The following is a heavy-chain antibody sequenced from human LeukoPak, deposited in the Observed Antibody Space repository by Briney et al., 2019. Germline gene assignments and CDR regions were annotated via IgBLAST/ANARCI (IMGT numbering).Heavy chain of an antibody. D-gene: IGHD7-27*01. V-gene: IGHV3-33*06. CDR2: IWYDGTNK. CDR1: GFTLSNYG. J-gene: IGHJ4*02. Sequence: GRSLRLSCAVSGFTLSNYGMHWVRQAPGRGLEWVAVIWYDGTNKYYADSVRGRFTISRDSSKNTLYLKMNSLRAEDTAVYYCAKSGRNWAYLEDWGQGTLVTVSS. CDR3: AKSGRNWAYLED.